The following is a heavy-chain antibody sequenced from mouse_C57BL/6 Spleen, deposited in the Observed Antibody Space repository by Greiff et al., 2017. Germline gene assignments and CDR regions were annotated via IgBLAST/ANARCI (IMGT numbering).Heavy chain of an antibody. CDR2: IRLKSDNYAT. CDR3: TIYYDYDGGVSYAMDY. J-gene: IGHJ4*01. V-gene: IGHV6-3*01. D-gene: IGHD2-4*01. Sequence: EVQLQESGGGLVQPGGSMKLSCVASGFTFSNYWMNWVRQSPEKGLEWVAQIRLKSDNYATHYAESVKGRFTISRDDSKSSVYLQMNNLRAEDTGIYYCTIYYDYDGGVSYAMDYWGQGTSVTVSS. CDR1: GFTFSNYW.